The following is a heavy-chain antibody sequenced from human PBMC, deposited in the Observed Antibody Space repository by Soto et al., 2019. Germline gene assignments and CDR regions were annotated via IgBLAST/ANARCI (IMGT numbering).Heavy chain of an antibody. CDR2: IIPIFGTA. D-gene: IGHD6-13*01. V-gene: IGHV1-69*06. CDR1: GGTFSSYA. Sequence: SVKVSCKASGGTFSSYAISWVRQAPGQGLEWMGGIIPIFGTANYAQKFQGRVTITADKSTSTAYMELSSLRSEDTAVYYCARVPRIAAAGLVDVWGQGTTVTVS. CDR3: ARVPRIAAAGLVDV. J-gene: IGHJ6*02.